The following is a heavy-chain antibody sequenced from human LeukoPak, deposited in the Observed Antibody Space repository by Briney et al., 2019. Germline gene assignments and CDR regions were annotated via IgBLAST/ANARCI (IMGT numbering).Heavy chain of an antibody. J-gene: IGHJ4*02. CDR2: IYHSGST. Sequence: SETLSLTCAVSGGSISSSNWWSWVRQPPGKGLEWIGEIYHSGSTNYNPSLKSRVTISVDTSRNQLSLKLSSVTAADTAVYYCARHKSSGSYPLDYWGQGILVTVSS. CDR3: ARHKSSGSYPLDY. CDR1: GGSISSSNW. D-gene: IGHD3-22*01. V-gene: IGHV4-4*02.